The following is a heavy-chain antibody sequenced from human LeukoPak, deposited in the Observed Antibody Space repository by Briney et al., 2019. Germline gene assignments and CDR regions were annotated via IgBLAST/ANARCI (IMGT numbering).Heavy chain of an antibody. D-gene: IGHD3-10*01. CDR2: IYPGDSDT. V-gene: IGHV5-51*01. CDR1: GYSFTSYW. CDR3: ARQTITMVRGVKSGAFDI. J-gene: IGHJ3*02. Sequence: HGESLKISCKGSGYSFTSYWIGWVRQMPGKGLEWMGIIYPGDSDTRYSPSFQGQVTTSADESISTAYLQWSSLKASDTAMYYCARQTITMVRGVKSGAFDIWGQGTMVTVSS.